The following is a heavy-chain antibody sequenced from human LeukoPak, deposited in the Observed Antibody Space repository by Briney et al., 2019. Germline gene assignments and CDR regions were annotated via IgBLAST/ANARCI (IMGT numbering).Heavy chain of an antibody. J-gene: IGHJ4*02. CDR3: AKLGATYFFDY. D-gene: IGHD3-16*01. Sequence: ASVKVSCKASGGTFSSYAISWVRQAPGQGLEWMGRIIPVLGITNYPQKFQGRVTITADKSTTTAYMEMSSLRPDDTAFYYCAKLGATYFFDYWGQGTLVTVSS. CDR1: GGTFSSYA. CDR2: IIPVLGIT. V-gene: IGHV1-69*04.